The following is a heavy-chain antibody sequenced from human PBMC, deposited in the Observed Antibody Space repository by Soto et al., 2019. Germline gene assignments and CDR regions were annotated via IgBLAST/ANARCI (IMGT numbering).Heavy chain of an antibody. V-gene: IGHV1-8*01. CDR2: MNPNSGNT. CDR3: GRSDGYNFNWLDS. CDR1: GYTFASYD. D-gene: IGHD2-21*01. Sequence: QVQLVQSGAEVKTPGGSVKVSCKASGYTFASYDINWVRQAPGQGLEWMGWMNPNSGNTGYAQKFQGRLTMTRDTALSIAHMELSSLRNEDTAVYYCGRSDGYNFNWLDSWGQGTLVTVSA. J-gene: IGHJ5*01.